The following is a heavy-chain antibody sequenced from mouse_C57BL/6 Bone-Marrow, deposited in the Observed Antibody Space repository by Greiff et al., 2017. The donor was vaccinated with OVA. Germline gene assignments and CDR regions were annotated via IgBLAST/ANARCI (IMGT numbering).Heavy chain of an antibody. D-gene: IGHD1-3*01. V-gene: IGHV5-6*01. CDR2: ISSGGSYT. CDR3: AITFYAMDY. Sequence: VQLKESGGDLVKPGGSLKLSCAASGFTFSSYGMSWVRQTPDKRLEWVATISSGGSYTYYPDSVKGRFTISRDNAQNHLYLQMSSLKSEDTAMYYCAITFYAMDYWGQGTSVTVSS. CDR1: GFTFSSYG. J-gene: IGHJ4*01.